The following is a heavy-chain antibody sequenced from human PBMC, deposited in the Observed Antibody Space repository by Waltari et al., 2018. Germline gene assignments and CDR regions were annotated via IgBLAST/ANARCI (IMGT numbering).Heavy chain of an antibody. V-gene: IGHV4-59*01. D-gene: IGHD6-13*01. J-gene: IGHJ4*02. CDR1: GGSISSYY. Sequence: QVQLQESGPGLVKPSETLSLTCTVSGGSISSYYWSWIRQPPGKGLEWIGYIYYSGSTTYNPSLKSRVTISVDTSKNQFSLKLSSVTAADTAVYYCARVGSSSWYAYYFDYWGQGTLVTVSS. CDR2: IYYSGST. CDR3: ARVGSSSWYAYYFDY.